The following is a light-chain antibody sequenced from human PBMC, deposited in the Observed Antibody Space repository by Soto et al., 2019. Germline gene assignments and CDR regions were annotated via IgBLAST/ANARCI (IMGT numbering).Light chain of an antibody. CDR2: GAS. J-gene: IGKJ5*01. Sequence: EIVLTQSPGTLSLSPGERATLSCRASQSVSTNYLAWYQQKPGQAPRRLIYGASSRATGIPDRFSGSGSGTDFTLTISRLEPGDFAVYYCQQYGSSPTFGEGTRLEIK. CDR1: QSVSTNY. V-gene: IGKV3-20*01. CDR3: QQYGSSPT.